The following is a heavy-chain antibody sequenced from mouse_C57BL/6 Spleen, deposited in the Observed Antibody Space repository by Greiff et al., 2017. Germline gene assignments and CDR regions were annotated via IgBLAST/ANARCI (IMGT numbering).Heavy chain of an antibody. CDR1: GFTFSGYG. CDR3: ARNYGSGYLYDCDY. Sequence: EVQLVESGAGLVKPGGSLKLSCTASGFTFSGYGMHWVRQAPGKGLEWVAYISSGGSTIYYADTVKGRFTITRDNAQNSLFLELHSLRSDDTAMYYYARNYGSGYLYDCDYWGQGTSLTVSS. D-gene: IGHD1-1*01. J-gene: IGHJ2*02. V-gene: IGHV5-17*01. CDR2: ISSGGSTI.